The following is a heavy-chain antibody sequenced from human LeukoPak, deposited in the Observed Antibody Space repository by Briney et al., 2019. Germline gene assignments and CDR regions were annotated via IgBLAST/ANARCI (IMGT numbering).Heavy chain of an antibody. V-gene: IGHV3-23*01. J-gene: IGHJ4*02. Sequence: GGSLRLSCAASGFTFSSYGMSWVRQAPGKGLEWVSAISGSGGSTYYADSVKGRFTISRDNSKNTLYLQMNSLRAEDTAVYYCQKEAVIRYFDWLSKYYFDYWGQGTLVTVSS. CDR3: QKEAVIRYFDWLSKYYFDY. CDR2: ISGSGGST. D-gene: IGHD3-9*01. CDR1: GFTFSSYG.